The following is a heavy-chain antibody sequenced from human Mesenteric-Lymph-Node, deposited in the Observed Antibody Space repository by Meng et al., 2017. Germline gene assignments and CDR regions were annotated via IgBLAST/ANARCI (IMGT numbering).Heavy chain of an antibody. J-gene: IGHJ5*02. CDR1: GYTFTSYG. D-gene: IGHD2-2*01. CDR3: ARTEYQLLGPSGYNWFDP. V-gene: IGHV1-18*01. Sequence: ASVKVSCKASGYTFTSYGISWVRQDPGQGREWMGWISAYNGNTNYAQKLQGRVTMTTDTSTSTAYMELRSLRSDDTAVYYCARTEYQLLGPSGYNWFDPWGQGTLVTVSS. CDR2: ISAYNGNT.